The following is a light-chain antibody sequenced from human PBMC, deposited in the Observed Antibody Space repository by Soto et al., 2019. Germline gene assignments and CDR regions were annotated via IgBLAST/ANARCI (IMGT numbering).Light chain of an antibody. CDR1: SSDVGSYNL. J-gene: IGLJ3*02. CDR3: CSYAGSSV. CDR2: EGS. Sequence: QSALTQPASVSGSPGQSITISCTGTSSDVGSYNLVSWYQQHPGKATKLMIYEGSKRPSGVSNRFSGSKSGNTASLTISGLQAEDEAYYYCCSYAGSSVFGGGTKLTVL. V-gene: IGLV2-23*01.